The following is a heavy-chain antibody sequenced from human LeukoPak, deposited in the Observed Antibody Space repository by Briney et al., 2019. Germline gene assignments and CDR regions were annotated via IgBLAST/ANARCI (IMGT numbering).Heavy chain of an antibody. D-gene: IGHD2-21*02. J-gene: IGHJ1*01. Sequence: SVKVSCKASGGTFSSYAISWVRQAPGQGLEWMGRIIPIFGIANYAQKFQGRVTITADKSTSTAYMELSSLRSEDTAVYYCAREAPDCGGGCYSGHFQHWGQGTLVTVSS. CDR2: IIPIFGIA. CDR3: AREAPDCGGGCYSGHFQH. V-gene: IGHV1-69*04. CDR1: GGTFSSYA.